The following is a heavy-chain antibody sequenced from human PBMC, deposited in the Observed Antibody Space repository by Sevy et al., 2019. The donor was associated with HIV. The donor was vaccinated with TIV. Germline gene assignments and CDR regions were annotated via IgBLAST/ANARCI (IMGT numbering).Heavy chain of an antibody. CDR2: ISSSSSYI. J-gene: IGHJ4*02. CDR1: GFTFSSYS. CDR3: ARGVRDFWSVYPDY. Sequence: GGSLRLSCAASGFTFSSYSMNWVRQAPGKGLEWVSSISSSSSYIYYADSVKGRFTISRDNAKNSLYLQMNSLRAEDTAVYYCARGVRDFWSVYPDYWGQGTLVTVSS. D-gene: IGHD3-3*01. V-gene: IGHV3-21*01.